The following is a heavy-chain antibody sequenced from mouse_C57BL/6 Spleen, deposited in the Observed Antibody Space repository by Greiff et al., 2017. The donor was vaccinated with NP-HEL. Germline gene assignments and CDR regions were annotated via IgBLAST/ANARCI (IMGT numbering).Heavy chain of an antibody. V-gene: IGHV1-26*01. CDR3: ARAHYYGSSYYFDY. D-gene: IGHD1-1*01. CDR1: GYTFTDYY. J-gene: IGHJ2*01. CDR2: INPNNGGT. Sequence: EVQLQQSGPELVKPGASVKISCKASGYTFTDYYMNWVKQSHGQSLEWIGDINPNNGGTSYNQKFKGKATLTVDKSSSTAYMQLRSLTSEDSAVYYCARAHYYGSSYYFDYGGQGTTLTVSS.